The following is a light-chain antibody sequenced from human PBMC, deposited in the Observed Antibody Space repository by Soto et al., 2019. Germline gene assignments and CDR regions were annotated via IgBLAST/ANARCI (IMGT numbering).Light chain of an antibody. J-gene: IGLJ1*01. CDR3: SSYTSSSTYV. CDR1: SSDVGSYNR. V-gene: IGLV2-18*02. Sequence: QSALTQPPSVSGSPGQSVTISCTGTSSDVGSYNRVSWYQQPPGTAPKLMIYDVSNRPSGVPDRLSGSKSGNTASLTISGLQAEDEADYYCSSYTSSSTYVFGTGTKVTVL. CDR2: DVS.